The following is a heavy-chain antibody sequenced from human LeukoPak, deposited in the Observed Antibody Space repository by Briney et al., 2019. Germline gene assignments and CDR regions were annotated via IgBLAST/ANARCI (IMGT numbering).Heavy chain of an antibody. CDR2: FSGSGGST. J-gene: IGHJ4*02. Sequence: GRSLRLSCAASGFTFSSYAMSWVRQAPGKGLEWVSGFSGSGGSTYYADSVKGRFTISRDNSKNTLYLQMNSLRAEDTAVYYCAKGRKVYGSGSPYYFDYWGQGTLVTVSS. D-gene: IGHD3-10*01. CDR3: AKGRKVYGSGSPYYFDY. V-gene: IGHV3-23*01. CDR1: GFTFSSYA.